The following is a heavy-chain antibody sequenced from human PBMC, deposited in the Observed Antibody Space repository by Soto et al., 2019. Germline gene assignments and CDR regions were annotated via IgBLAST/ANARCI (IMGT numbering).Heavy chain of an antibody. V-gene: IGHV4-59*01. J-gene: IGHJ4*02. Sequence: SQSQSVTCTPSRGSLSISNWSWVRQHPEKDLEWIGYSYYSGSTNYNPSLKSRVTISVDTTKNQFSLKLSSVTAADTAVYYCARGQIRLWYLLDYWGEGTLVTVYS. CDR2: SYYSGST. CDR1: RGSLSISN. CDR3: ARGQIRLWYLLDY. D-gene: IGHD5-18*01.